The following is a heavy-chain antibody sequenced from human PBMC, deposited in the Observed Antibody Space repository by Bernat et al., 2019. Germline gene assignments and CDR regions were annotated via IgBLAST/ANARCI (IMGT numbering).Heavy chain of an antibody. CDR2: INPNSGGT. Sequence: QVQLVQSGAEVKKPGASVKVSCKASGYTFSGYYMHWVRQAPGQGLEWMGRINPNSGGTNYAQSFQGRVTRTRDTSISTAYMELSRLGADDTAVYYCARGLTGADYLGQGTLVTVSS. CDR3: ARGLTGADY. D-gene: IGHD7-27*01. V-gene: IGHV1-2*06. J-gene: IGHJ4*02. CDR1: GYTFSGYY.